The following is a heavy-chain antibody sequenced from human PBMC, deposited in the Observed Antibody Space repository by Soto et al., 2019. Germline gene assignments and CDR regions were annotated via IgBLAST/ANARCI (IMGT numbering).Heavy chain of an antibody. Sequence: GASVKVSCKASGGTFSSYAIHWVRQAPGQELEWMGWINGGNGYAKYSQNFQDRVTLTRDASASTTYMELSSLRSEDTAIFYCARATYTSGGSPTFAMDVWGQGTTVTVSS. D-gene: IGHD3-10*01. CDR1: GGTFSSYA. J-gene: IGHJ6*02. CDR3: ARATYTSGGSPTFAMDV. V-gene: IGHV1-3*01. CDR2: INGGNGYA.